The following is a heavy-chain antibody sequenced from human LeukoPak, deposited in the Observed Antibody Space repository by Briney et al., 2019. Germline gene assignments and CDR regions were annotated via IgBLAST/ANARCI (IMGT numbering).Heavy chain of an antibody. CDR1: GGSISSYY. D-gene: IGHD6-19*01. CDR3: ARGSGYSSGWERSDPFDY. V-gene: IGHV4-59*01. Sequence: KASETLSLTCTVSGGSISSYYWSWIRQPPGKGLEWIGYIYYSGSTNYNPSLKSRVTISVDTSKNQFSLKLSSVTAADTAVYHCARGSGYSSGWERSDPFDYWGQGTLVTVSS. J-gene: IGHJ4*02. CDR2: IYYSGST.